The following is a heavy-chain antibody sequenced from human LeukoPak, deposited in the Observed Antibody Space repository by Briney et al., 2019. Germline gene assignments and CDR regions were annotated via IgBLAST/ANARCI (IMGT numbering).Heavy chain of an antibody. J-gene: IGHJ4*02. D-gene: IGHD3-10*01. Sequence: PGGSLRLSCAASGFTFSSYAMSWVRQAPGKGLEWVSAISGSGGSTFYADSVKGRFTISRDNSKNTLYLQMNSLRAEDTAVYYCAKDFWVREDYYFDYWGQGTLVTVSS. CDR3: AKDFWVREDYYFDY. CDR2: ISGSGGST. V-gene: IGHV3-23*01. CDR1: GFTFSSYA.